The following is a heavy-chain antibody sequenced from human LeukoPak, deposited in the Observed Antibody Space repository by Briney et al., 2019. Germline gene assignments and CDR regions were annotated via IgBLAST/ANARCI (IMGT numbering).Heavy chain of an antibody. J-gene: IGHJ4*02. CDR1: GGSISSSSYY. D-gene: IGHD3-9*01. CDR2: IYYGGST. Sequence: SETLSLTCTVSGGSISSSSYYWDWIRQPPGKGLEWIGSIYYGGSTYYNPSLKSRVTISVDTSKNQFSLKLSSVTAADTAVYYCARRHYEILSGYPSWGQGILVTVSS. CDR3: ARRHYEILSGYPS. V-gene: IGHV4-39*01.